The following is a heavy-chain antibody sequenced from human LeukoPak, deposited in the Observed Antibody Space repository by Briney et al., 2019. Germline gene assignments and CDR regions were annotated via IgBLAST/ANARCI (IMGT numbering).Heavy chain of an antibody. CDR2: IYHSGST. Sequence: PSETLSLTCTVSGYSISSGYYWGWIRQPPGKGLEWIGSIYHSGSTYYNPSLKSRVTMSVDTSKNQFSLKLSSVTAADTAVYYCARDRYYYDSSGHARNFDYWGQGTLVTVSS. J-gene: IGHJ4*02. CDR1: GYSISSGYY. CDR3: ARDRYYYDSSGHARNFDY. D-gene: IGHD3-22*01. V-gene: IGHV4-38-2*02.